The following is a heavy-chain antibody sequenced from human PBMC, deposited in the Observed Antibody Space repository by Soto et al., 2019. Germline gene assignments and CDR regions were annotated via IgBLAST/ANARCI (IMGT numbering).Heavy chain of an antibody. CDR3: ARESGPGYSSACFDY. CDR2: ISAYNGNT. Sequence: ASVKVSCKASGYTFTSYGISWVRQAPGQGLEWMGWISAYNGNTNYAQKLQGRVTMTTDTSTSTAYMELRSLRSDDTAVYYCARESGPGYSSACFDYWRQGTLVTASS. J-gene: IGHJ4*02. V-gene: IGHV1-18*01. CDR1: GYTFTSYG. D-gene: IGHD5-18*01.